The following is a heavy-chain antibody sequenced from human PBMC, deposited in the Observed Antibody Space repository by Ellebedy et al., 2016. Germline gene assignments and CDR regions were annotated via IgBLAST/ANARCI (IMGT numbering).Heavy chain of an antibody. CDR1: GFTFSNYS. D-gene: IGHD2-15*01. V-gene: IGHV3-21*01. CDR3: SRGGGCASGTCYYPDF. J-gene: IGHJ4*02. Sequence: GESLKISCAASGFTFSNYSLNWVRQAPGKGLEWVSSISTISTYADSVRGRFTTSRDNAKNSLSLQMTGLRAEDTAVYYCSRGGGCASGTCYYPDFWGQGTLVTVSS. CDR2: ISTIST.